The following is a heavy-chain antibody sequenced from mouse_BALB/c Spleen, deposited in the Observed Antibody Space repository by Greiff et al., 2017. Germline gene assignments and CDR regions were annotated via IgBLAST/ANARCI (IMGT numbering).Heavy chain of an antibody. CDR2: ISSGGSYT. J-gene: IGHJ3*01. CDR3: ARPDYDYDRGFAY. V-gene: IGHV5-6*01. CDR1: GFTFSSYG. Sequence: EVQVVESGGDLVKPGGSLKLSCAASGFTFSSYGMSWVRQTPDKRLEWVATISSGGSYTYYPDSVKGRFTISRDNAKNTLYLQMSSLKSEDTAMYYCARPDYDYDRGFAYWGQGTLVTVSA. D-gene: IGHD2-4*01.